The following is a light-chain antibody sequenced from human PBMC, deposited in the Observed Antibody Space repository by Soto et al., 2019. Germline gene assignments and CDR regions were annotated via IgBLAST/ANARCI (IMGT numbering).Light chain of an antibody. CDR1: QSVSSY. CDR2: GAF. J-gene: IGKJ4*01. CDR3: QQRSTWPRLT. V-gene: IGKV3-11*01. Sequence: IVLTQSTATLSLSPGERATLSCRASQSVSSYLAWYQQKPGQAPRLLIYGAFNRATGIPARFSGSGSGTDFTLTIGSLEPEDFAVYYCQQRSTWPRLTFGGGTKLEI.